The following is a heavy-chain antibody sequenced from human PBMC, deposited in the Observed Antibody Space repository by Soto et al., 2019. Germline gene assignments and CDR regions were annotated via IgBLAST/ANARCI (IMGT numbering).Heavy chain of an antibody. CDR3: ARGRGYSGDDHYYYFDMDV. CDR1: GGTFNNYP. J-gene: IGHJ6*02. CDR2: SIPIFGTA. D-gene: IGHD5-12*01. Sequence: QVQLVQSGAEVKKPASSVKVSCKASGGTFNNYPITWVRQAPGEGLEWLVGSIPIFGTANYAQNFQGRVTISVDESSSTAYMELSSLRSEDTAVYYCARGRGYSGDDHYYYFDMDVWGQGTTVTVSS. V-gene: IGHV1-69*01.